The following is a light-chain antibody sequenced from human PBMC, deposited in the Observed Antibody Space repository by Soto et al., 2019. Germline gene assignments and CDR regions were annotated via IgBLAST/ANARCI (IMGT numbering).Light chain of an antibody. Sequence: QSVLTQSPSASASLGASVKLTCTLSSGHSSYAIAWHQQQPEKGPRYLMKVNTDGSHIKGDGIPDRFSGSVSGAERFLIISSLQSEDEADYYCQTWGTGIGVFGGGTKLTVL. J-gene: IGLJ3*02. V-gene: IGLV4-69*01. CDR2: VNTDGSH. CDR1: SGHSSYA. CDR3: QTWGTGIGV.